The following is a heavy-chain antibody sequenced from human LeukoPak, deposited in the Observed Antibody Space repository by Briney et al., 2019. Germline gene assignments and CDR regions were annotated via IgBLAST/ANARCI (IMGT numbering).Heavy chain of an antibody. CDR1: GGSISSSNYF. J-gene: IGHJ5*02. Sequence: KASETLSLTCTVSGGSISSSNYFWGWIRQPPGKGLEWIGTVHYSGSTSSNPSLKSRVTISVDTSKNQFSLKLSSVTAADTAVYYCARHFLPSIAVVVQHWFDPWGQGTLVTVSS. D-gene: IGHD6-19*01. CDR2: VHYSGST. V-gene: IGHV4-39*01. CDR3: ARHFLPSIAVVVQHWFDP.